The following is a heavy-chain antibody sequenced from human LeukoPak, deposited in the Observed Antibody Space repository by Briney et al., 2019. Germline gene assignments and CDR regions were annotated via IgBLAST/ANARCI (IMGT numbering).Heavy chain of an antibody. D-gene: IGHD1-26*01. CDR3: ARSPGLLGANFFDY. CDR1: GFSFNNYP. V-gene: IGHV3-30*04. J-gene: IGHJ4*02. Sequence: GGSLRLSCGASGFSFNNYPMHGVRGAPGRGLEGVTVIFFDGNNKHYADSVKGRFTISEDNSKNTLYLQMNSLRSEDTAVYYCARSPGLLGANFFDYWGQGTLVTVSS. CDR2: IFFDGNNK.